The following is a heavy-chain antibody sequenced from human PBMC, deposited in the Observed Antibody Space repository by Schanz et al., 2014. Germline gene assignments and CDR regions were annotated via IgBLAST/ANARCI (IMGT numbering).Heavy chain of an antibody. V-gene: IGHV1-18*01. CDR2: INGYNGHT. CDR3: ARDFSAYVGNYFDF. Sequence: QVQLVQSGGEMKKPGASVKVSCKASGYTFSSYGITWVRQAPGQGLEWMGWINGYNGHTLYAQKFQGRVTMTTDTSTSTSYMELTSLRFDDTAVYYCARDFSAYVGNYFDFWGQGTLVTVSS. D-gene: IGHD5-12*01. J-gene: IGHJ4*02. CDR1: GYTFSSYG.